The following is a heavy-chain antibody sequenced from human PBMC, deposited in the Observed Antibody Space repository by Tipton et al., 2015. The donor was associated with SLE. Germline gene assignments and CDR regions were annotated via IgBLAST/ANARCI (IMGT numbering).Heavy chain of an antibody. Sequence: GSLRLSCAASGFTFSSYGMHWVRQAPGKGLEWVAFIRYDGSNKYYADSVKGRFTISRDNSKNTLYLQMNSLRAEDTAVYYCARGLDWGFDVAFDIWGQGTMVTVSS. CDR2: IRYDGSNK. V-gene: IGHV3-30*02. J-gene: IGHJ3*02. CDR1: GFTFSSYG. CDR3: ARGLDWGFDVAFDI. D-gene: IGHD3-9*01.